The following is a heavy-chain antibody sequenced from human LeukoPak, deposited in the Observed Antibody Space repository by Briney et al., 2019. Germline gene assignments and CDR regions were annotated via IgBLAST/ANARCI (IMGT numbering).Heavy chain of an antibody. D-gene: IGHD2-2*01. CDR1: GGSFSGYY. CDR2: INHSGST. CDR3: ARGGPDIVVVPAARLHYYYYGMDV. J-gene: IGHJ6*04. V-gene: IGHV4-34*01. Sequence: SETLSLTCAVYGGSFSGYYWNWIRQPPGKGLEWIGEINHSGSTNYNPSLKSRVTISVDTSKNQFSLKLSSVTAADTAVYYCARGGPDIVVVPAARLHYYYYGMDVWGKGTTVTVSS.